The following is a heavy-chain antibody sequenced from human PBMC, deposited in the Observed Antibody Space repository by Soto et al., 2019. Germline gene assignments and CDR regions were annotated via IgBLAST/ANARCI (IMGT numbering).Heavy chain of an antibody. CDR1: GFTFSSYG. CDR2: ISYDGSNK. V-gene: IGHV3-30*18. CDR3: AKDGPVTRFDY. D-gene: IGHD4-4*01. Sequence: QVQLVESGGGVVQPGRSLRLSCAASGFTFSSYGMHWVRQAPGKGLEWVAVISYDGSNKYYADSVKGRFTTSRDNSKNTPYLQMNSLRAEDTAVYFCAKDGPVTRFDYWGQGTLVTVSS. J-gene: IGHJ4*02.